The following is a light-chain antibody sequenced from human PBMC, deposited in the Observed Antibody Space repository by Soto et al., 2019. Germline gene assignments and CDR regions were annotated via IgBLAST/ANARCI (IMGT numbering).Light chain of an antibody. CDR3: SSYTGSTPYV. V-gene: IGLV2-8*01. CDR2: EVS. CDR1: SSDVGGYNY. J-gene: IGLJ1*01. Sequence: QAARTQPPSASGSPGQSVTISCTGTSSDVGGYNYVSWYQQHPGKAPKLMIYEVSKRPSGVPDRFSGSKSGNTASLTVSGLQADDEADYYCSSYTGSTPYVFGTGTKVTVL.